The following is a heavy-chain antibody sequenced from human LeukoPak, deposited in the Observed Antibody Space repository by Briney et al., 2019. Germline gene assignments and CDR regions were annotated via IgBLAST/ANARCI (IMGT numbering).Heavy chain of an antibody. V-gene: IGHV1-2*02. CDR1: GYTFTSYG. J-gene: IGHJ6*02. CDR2: INPNSGGT. D-gene: IGHD1-14*01. CDR3: SGLVYGMDV. Sequence: GASVKVSCKASGYTFTSYGISWVRQAPGQGLEWMGWINPNSGGTNYTQKFQGRVTMTRDTSISTAYMELSRLRSDDTAVYYCSGLVYGMDVWGQGTTVTVSS.